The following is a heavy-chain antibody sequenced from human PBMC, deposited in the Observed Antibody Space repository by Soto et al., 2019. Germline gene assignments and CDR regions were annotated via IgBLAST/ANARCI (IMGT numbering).Heavy chain of an antibody. CDR2: IYYSGST. CDR3: ARDRDYYDRSGFHDYGMDV. J-gene: IGHJ6*02. Sequence: PSETLSLTYTVSGGSISSGGYYWSWIRQHPGKGLEWIGYIYYSGSTYYYPSLKSRVTISVDTSKNQFSLKLSSVTAADTAVYYCARDRDYYDRSGFHDYGMDVWGHGTTVTVSS. V-gene: IGHV4-31*03. CDR1: GGSISSGGYY. D-gene: IGHD3-22*01.